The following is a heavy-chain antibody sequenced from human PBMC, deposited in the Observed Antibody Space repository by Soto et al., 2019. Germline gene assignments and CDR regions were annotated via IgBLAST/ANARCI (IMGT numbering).Heavy chain of an antibody. D-gene: IGHD2-2*02. V-gene: IGHV4-61*01. CDR3: ARDGDYTAFDI. J-gene: IGHJ3*02. CDR1: GGSVSSGSYY. Sequence: SETLSLTCTVSGGSVSSGSYYWSWIRQPPGKGLEWIGYIYYSGSTNYNPSLKSRVTISVDTSKNQFSLKLSSVTAADTAVYYCARDGDYTAFDIWGQGTMVTVSS. CDR2: IYYSGST.